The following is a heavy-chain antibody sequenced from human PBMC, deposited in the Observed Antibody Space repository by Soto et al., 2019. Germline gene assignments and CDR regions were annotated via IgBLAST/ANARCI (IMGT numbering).Heavy chain of an antibody. CDR2: IWYDGSNK. Sequence: VQLVESGGGVVQPGTSLRLSCVASGSTFSNYGMHWVRQAPGKGPQWVADIWYDGSNKSYGESVKGRFTISRDNSKNTLYLDINSLRAEDTAVYYCARDGGSHGPSYFDSWGQGSLVIVSS. J-gene: IGHJ4*02. CDR3: ARDGGSHGPSYFDS. CDR1: GSTFSNYG. V-gene: IGHV3-33*01. D-gene: IGHD3-16*01.